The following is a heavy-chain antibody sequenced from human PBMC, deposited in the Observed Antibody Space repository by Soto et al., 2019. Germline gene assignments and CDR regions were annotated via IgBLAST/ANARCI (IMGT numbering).Heavy chain of an antibody. V-gene: IGHV4-31*03. CDR2: IYYSGST. Sequence: PSETLSLTCTVSGGSISSGGYYWSWIRQHPGKGLEWIGYIYYSGSTYYNPSLKSRVTISVDTSKNQFSLKLSSVTAADTAVYYCARDERYCSGGSCGNELYYYYYGMDVWGQGTTVTVSS. J-gene: IGHJ6*02. CDR1: GGSISSGGYY. D-gene: IGHD2-15*01. CDR3: ARDERYCSGGSCGNELYYYYYGMDV.